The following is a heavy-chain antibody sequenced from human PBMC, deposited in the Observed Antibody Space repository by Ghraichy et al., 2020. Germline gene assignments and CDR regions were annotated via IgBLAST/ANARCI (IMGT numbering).Heavy chain of an antibody. V-gene: IGHV4-61*01. CDR2: IYYSGST. Sequence: TLSLTCTVSGGSVSSGSYYWSWIRQPPGKGLEWIGYIYYSGSTNYNPSLKSRVTISVNTSKNQFYLKMSSVTAADTAVYYCARGILGYCSGGSCYTFDYWGQGTLVTVSS. CDR3: ARGILGYCSGGSCYTFDY. D-gene: IGHD2-15*01. J-gene: IGHJ4*02. CDR1: GGSVSSGSYY.